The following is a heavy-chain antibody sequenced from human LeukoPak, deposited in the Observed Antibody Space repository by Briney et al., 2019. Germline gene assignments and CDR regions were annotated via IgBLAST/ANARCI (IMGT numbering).Heavy chain of an antibody. D-gene: IGHD5-24*01. CDR2: IHYSGST. CDR1: GGSISSSSYY. V-gene: IGHV4-39*07. CDR3: AREDGYNFDDAFDI. J-gene: IGHJ3*02. Sequence: PSETLSLTCTVSGGSISSSSYYWGWIRQPPGKGLEWIGSIHYSGSTYYNPSLRSRVTISVDMSKNQFSLKLSSVTAADTAVYYCAREDGYNFDDAFDIWGQGTMVTVSS.